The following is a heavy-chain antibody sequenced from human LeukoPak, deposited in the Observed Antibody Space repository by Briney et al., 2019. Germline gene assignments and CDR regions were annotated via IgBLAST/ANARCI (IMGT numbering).Heavy chain of an antibody. CDR2: INYSGST. Sequence: SETLSLTFTVSGGSISSYYWIWIRQPPGKGLEWIGYINYSGSTDYNPSLKSRVSISVDTSKNQFSLKLSSVTAADTAVYYCARSSSGWYYFDYWGQGTLVTVSS. CDR1: GGSISSYY. CDR3: ARSSSGWYYFDY. D-gene: IGHD6-19*01. V-gene: IGHV4-59*01. J-gene: IGHJ4*02.